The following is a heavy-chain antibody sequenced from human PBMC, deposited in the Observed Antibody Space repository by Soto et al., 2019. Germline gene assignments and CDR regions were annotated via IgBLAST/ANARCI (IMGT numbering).Heavy chain of an antibody. CDR2: ISSSSSYI. CDR1: GFTFSSYS. Sequence: GGSLRLSCAASGFTFSSYSMNWVRQAPGKGLEWVSSISSSSSYIYYADSVKGRFTISRDNAKNSLYLQMNSLRAEDTAVYYCATTYVSSSWYHYYYYYGMDVWGQGTTVTVSS. V-gene: IGHV3-21*01. D-gene: IGHD6-13*01. CDR3: ATTYVSSSWYHYYYYYGMDV. J-gene: IGHJ6*02.